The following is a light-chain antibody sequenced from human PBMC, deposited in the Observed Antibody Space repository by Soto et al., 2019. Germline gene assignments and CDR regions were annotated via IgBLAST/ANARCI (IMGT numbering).Light chain of an antibody. CDR3: QQFSSYPRT. CDR1: QGMSST. CDR2: YAS. J-gene: IGKJ2*01. Sequence: AIQLTQSPSFLSASVGDTVTITCRASQGMSSTLAWYQQKPGKAPNLLIYYASTLESGVPSRFSGSGSGTDFTLTISSLQPEDFATYYCQQFSSYPRTFGQGTKLEIK. V-gene: IGKV1-13*02.